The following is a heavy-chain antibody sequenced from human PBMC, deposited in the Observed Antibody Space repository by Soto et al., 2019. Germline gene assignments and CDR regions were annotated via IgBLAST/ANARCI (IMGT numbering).Heavy chain of an antibody. V-gene: IGHV3-11*01. Sequence: QLVDSGGGLVKPGGSLRLSCTASGVIFSDFYMAWIRQAPGKGLEWVSYISSDGSATYKDSVKGRFTVYRDNAKDSLYLQMDSLRVEATAIYDCVSDRDRRWCDPWGQGTPVTVSS. CDR2: ISSDGSAT. CDR1: GVIFSDFY. J-gene: IGHJ5*02. CDR3: VSDRDRRWCDP.